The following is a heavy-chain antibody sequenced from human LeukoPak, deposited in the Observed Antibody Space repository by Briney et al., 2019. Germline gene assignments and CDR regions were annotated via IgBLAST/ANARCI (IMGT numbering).Heavy chain of an antibody. J-gene: IGHJ2*01. V-gene: IGHV4-59*01. Sequence: SETLSLTCTVSGGSISSYYWSWIRQPPGKGLEWIGYIYYSGSTNYNPSLKSRVTISVDTSKNQFSLKLSSMTAADTAVYYCARDNLGWYFDLWGRGTLVTVSS. CDR3: ARDNLGWYFDL. D-gene: IGHD7-27*01. CDR1: GGSISSYY. CDR2: IYYSGST.